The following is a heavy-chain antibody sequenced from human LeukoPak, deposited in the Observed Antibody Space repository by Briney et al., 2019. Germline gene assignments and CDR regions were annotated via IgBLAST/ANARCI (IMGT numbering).Heavy chain of an antibody. D-gene: IGHD3-22*01. J-gene: IGHJ3*02. V-gene: IGHV1-69*13. CDR3: AREGSYYYDSSGTDAFDI. CDR1: GGTFSSYA. CDR2: IIPIFGTA. Sequence: GASVKVSCKASGGTFSSYAISWVRQAPGQGLEWMGGIIPIFGTANYAQKFQGRVTITADESTSTAYMELSSLRSEDTAVYYCAREGSYYYDSSGTDAFDIWGQGTMVTVSS.